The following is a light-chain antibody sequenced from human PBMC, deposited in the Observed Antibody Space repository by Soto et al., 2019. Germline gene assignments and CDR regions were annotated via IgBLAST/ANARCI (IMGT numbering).Light chain of an antibody. CDR3: CSYAGSSTSVV. Sequence: QSALTQPASVSGSPGQSITISCTGTSSDVGSYNLVSWYQQHPGKAPQLMIYEVSKRPSGVSNRFCGSKSGNTASLTIYGLQAEYEADYYCCSYAGSSTSVVFGGGTQLTV. V-gene: IGLV2-23*02. CDR2: EVS. CDR1: SSDVGSYNL. J-gene: IGLJ2*01.